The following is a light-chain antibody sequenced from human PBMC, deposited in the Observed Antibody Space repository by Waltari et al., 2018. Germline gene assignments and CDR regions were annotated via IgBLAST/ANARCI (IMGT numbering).Light chain of an antibody. V-gene: IGKV3-15*01. Sequence: EIVMTQPPATLSVSPVERATLSCRASQSVSSNLAWYQQKPGQAPRLLIYGASTRATGIPARFSGSGSGTEFTLTISSLQSEDFAVYYCQQYNNWPITFGGGTKVEIK. CDR2: GAS. J-gene: IGKJ4*01. CDR3: QQYNNWPIT. CDR1: QSVSSN.